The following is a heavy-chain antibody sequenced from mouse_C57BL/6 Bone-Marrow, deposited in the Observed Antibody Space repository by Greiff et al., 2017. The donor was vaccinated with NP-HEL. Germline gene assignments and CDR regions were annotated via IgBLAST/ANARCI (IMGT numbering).Heavy chain of an antibody. J-gene: IGHJ3*01. CDR3: AINYYGSSLDWFAY. D-gene: IGHD1-1*01. V-gene: IGHV1-4*01. Sequence: QVQLQQSGAELARPGASVKMSCKASGYTFTSYTMHWVKQRPGQGLEWIGYINPSSGYTKYNQKFKDKATLTADKSSSTAYMQLSSLTSEDSAVYYCAINYYGSSLDWFAYWGQRTLVTVSA. CDR1: GYTFTSYT. CDR2: INPSSGYT.